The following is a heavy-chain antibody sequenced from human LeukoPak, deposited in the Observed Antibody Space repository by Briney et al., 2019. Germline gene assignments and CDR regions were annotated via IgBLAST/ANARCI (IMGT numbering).Heavy chain of an antibody. D-gene: IGHD3-9*01. J-gene: IGHJ4*02. CDR2: IIPISGTT. CDR3: ATKIDILTASGLGPHIPHYFDY. V-gene: IGHV1-69*13. Sequence: SVKVSCKTSGGTFTTYAMSWVRQAPGQGLEWMGGIIPISGTTYYAQKSQGRVTITADDSTDTAYMELSSLRSEDTAVYYCATKIDILTASGLGPHIPHYFDYWGQRTLVTVSS. CDR1: GGTFTTYA.